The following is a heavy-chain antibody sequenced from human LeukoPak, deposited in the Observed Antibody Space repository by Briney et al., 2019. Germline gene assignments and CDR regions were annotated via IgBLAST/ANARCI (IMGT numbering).Heavy chain of an antibody. CDR2: INPNSGGT. CDR3: ARVQGWDDAFDI. CDR1: GYTFTGYY. Sequence: GASVKVSCKASGYTFTGYYMHWVRQAPGQGLEWMGRINPNSGGTKYAQKFQGRVTMTRDTSISTAYMELSRLRSDDTAVYYCARVQGWDDAFDIWGQGTMVTVSS. J-gene: IGHJ3*02. V-gene: IGHV1-2*06. D-gene: IGHD6-19*01.